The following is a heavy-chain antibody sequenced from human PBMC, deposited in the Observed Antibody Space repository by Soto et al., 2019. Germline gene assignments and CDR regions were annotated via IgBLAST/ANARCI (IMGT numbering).Heavy chain of an antibody. J-gene: IGHJ6*02. D-gene: IGHD6-13*01. CDR2: INHSGST. Sequence: SETLSLTCTVSGCSINSGGYYWSWIRQPPGKGLEWIGEINHSGSTNYNPSLKSRVTISVDTSKNQFSLKLSSVTAADTAVYYCARGGSSWSNRKTLNYGMDVWGQGTTVTVSS. CDR3: ARGGSSWSNRKTLNYGMDV. CDR1: GCSINSGGYY. V-gene: IGHV4-34*01.